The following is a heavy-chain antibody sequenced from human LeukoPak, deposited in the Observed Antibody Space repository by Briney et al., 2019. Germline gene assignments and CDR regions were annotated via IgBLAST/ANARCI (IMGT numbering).Heavy chain of an antibody. CDR2: INPNSGGT. J-gene: IGHJ5*02. CDR3: ARDYRYCSGGSCYPNWFDP. D-gene: IGHD2-15*01. Sequence: GASVKVSCKASGYTFTNYAMHWVRQAPGQGLEWMGWINPNSGGTNYAQKFQGRVTMTRDTSISTAYMELSRLRSDDTAVYYCARDYRYCSGGSCYPNWFDPWGQGTLVTVSS. CDR1: GYTFTNYA. V-gene: IGHV1-2*02.